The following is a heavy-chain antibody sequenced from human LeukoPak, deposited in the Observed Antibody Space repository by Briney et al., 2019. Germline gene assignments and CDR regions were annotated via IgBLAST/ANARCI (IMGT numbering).Heavy chain of an antibody. Sequence: GGSLRLSCAASGFTFSSYSMNWVRQAPGKGLEWVAVISYDGSNKYYADSVKGRFTISRDNSKNTLYLQMNSLRAEDTAVYYCAKDRGAYCGGDCPPDPWGQGTLVTVSS. D-gene: IGHD2-21*02. V-gene: IGHV3-30*18. CDR3: AKDRGAYCGGDCPPDP. CDR1: GFTFSSYS. CDR2: ISYDGSNK. J-gene: IGHJ5*02.